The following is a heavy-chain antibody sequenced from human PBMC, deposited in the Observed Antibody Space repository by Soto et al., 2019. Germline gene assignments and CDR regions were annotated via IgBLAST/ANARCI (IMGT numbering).Heavy chain of an antibody. V-gene: IGHV1-69*19. CDR1: GGTLSNSA. CDR3: ATGRIVVVGSRAYYGMDV. Sequence: QLQLAQSGADVKKAGSSVKVSCKASGGTLSNSAFSWVRQAPGQGLEWMGGIIPVFGIVNYAQKFQDRVTITVDESTSTAYMELRSLRSNDTAVYFCATGRIVVVGSRAYYGMDVWGQGTTVTV. CDR2: IIPVFGIV. J-gene: IGHJ6*02. D-gene: IGHD3-22*01.